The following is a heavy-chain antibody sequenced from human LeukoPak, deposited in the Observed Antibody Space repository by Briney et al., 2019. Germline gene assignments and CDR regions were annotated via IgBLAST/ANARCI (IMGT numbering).Heavy chain of an antibody. J-gene: IGHJ6*02. Sequence: PSETLSLTCTVSGGSISSYYWSWIRQPPGKGLEWTGYIYYSGSTNYNPSLKSRVTISVDTSKNQFSLKLSSVTAADTAVYYCARGRTTGTVRGMDVWGQGTTVTVSS. CDR3: ARGRTTGTVRGMDV. V-gene: IGHV4-59*01. CDR2: IYYSGST. CDR1: GGSISSYY. D-gene: IGHD1-1*01.